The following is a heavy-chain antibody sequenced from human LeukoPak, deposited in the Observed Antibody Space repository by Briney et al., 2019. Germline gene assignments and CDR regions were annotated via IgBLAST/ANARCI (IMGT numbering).Heavy chain of an antibody. Sequence: GGSLRLACAASGFTFDDYAMHWVRQAPGKGLEWVSGISWNSGSIGYADSVKGRFTISRDNAKNSLYLQMNSLRAEDTAVYYCARDQRVYYGSGSYSSSDYWGQGTPVTVSS. CDR3: ARDQRVYYGSGSYSSSDY. V-gene: IGHV3-9*01. CDR2: ISWNSGSI. J-gene: IGHJ4*02. CDR1: GFTFDDYA. D-gene: IGHD3-10*01.